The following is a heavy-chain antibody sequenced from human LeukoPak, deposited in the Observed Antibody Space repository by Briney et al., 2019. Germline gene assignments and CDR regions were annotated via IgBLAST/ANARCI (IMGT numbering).Heavy chain of an antibody. Sequence: SQTLSLTCTVSGGSIHSGGYYWSWIRQRPGKGLEWIGYIYYGGSTFYNPSLKSRVTVSVDTSNNQFSLKLTSVTAADTAVYYCARVSGYGGDAYCDYWGQGTLVTVSS. CDR2: IYYGGST. CDR1: GGSIHSGGYY. J-gene: IGHJ4*02. D-gene: IGHD4-23*01. V-gene: IGHV4-31*02. CDR3: ARVSGYGGDAYCDY.